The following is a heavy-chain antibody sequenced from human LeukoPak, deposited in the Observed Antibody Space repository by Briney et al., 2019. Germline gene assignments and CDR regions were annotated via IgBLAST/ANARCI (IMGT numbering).Heavy chain of an antibody. CDR1: GFTFSSYW. D-gene: IGHD1-20*01. Sequence: PGGSLRLSCAASGFTFSSYWMNWVRQAPGKGLEWVSVIYSGGSTYYADSVKGRFTISRDNSKNTLYLQMNSLRAEDTAVYYCAKEYNWNYGYWGQGTLVTVSS. CDR2: IYSGGST. CDR3: AKEYNWNYGY. V-gene: IGHV3-23*03. J-gene: IGHJ4*02.